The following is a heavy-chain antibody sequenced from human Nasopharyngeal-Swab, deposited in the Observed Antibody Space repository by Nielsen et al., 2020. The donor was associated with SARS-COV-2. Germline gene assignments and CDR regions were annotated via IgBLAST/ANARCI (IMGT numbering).Heavy chain of an antibody. V-gene: IGHV3-30-3*01. CDR2: ISYDGSNK. J-gene: IGHJ4*02. CDR1: GFTFSSYA. CDR3: ARDFSPGSTYYFDY. D-gene: IGHD3-10*01. Sequence: GESLKISCAASGFTFSSYAMHWVRQAPGKGLEWVAVISYDGSNKYYADSVKGRFTISRDNSKNMLYLQMNSLRAEDTAVYYCARDFSPGSTYYFDYWGQGTLVTVSS.